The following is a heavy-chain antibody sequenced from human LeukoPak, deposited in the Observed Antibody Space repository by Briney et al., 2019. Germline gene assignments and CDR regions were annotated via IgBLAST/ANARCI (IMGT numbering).Heavy chain of an antibody. CDR1: DYTFTNYG. CDR2: ISAYNGNT. J-gene: IGHJ4*02. D-gene: IGHD3-22*01. V-gene: IGHV1-18*01. Sequence: ASVKVSCKASDYTFTNYGISWVRQAPGQGLKWMGWISAYNGNTNQAQKLQGRVTMTTDTSTRTAYMELRSLRSDDTAVYYCARDYYDSSGYYYVFAYWGQGTLVTVSS. CDR3: ARDYYDSSGYYYVFAY.